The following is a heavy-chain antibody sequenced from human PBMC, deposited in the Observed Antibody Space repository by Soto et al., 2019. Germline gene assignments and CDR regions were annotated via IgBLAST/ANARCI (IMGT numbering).Heavy chain of an antibody. CDR1: GFNFNNQA. D-gene: IGHD2-21*02. V-gene: IGHV3-23*01. CDR3: AKTETMVVVTVQPRWFDS. CDR2: ISGSGATS. Sequence: GGSLRLSCTASGFNFNNQAMSWIRQAPGKGLEWFSTISGSGATSLYADSVKGRFTIFKDSSQAYLDLKSLRVEDSATYYCAKTETMVVVTVQPRWFDSWGRGTLVTVSS. J-gene: IGHJ5*01.